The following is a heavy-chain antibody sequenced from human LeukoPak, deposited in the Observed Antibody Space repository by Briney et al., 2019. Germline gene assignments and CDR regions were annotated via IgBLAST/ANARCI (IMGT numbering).Heavy chain of an antibody. Sequence: GGSLRLSCAASGFTFSTYGMHWVRQAPGKGLEWVAVLRYDGSDKYYADSVKGRFIISRDNSKNTLYLQMNSLRAEDTAVYYCARGAYYYDSTGAFDIWGQGTMVTVSS. V-gene: IGHV3-30*02. D-gene: IGHD3-22*01. CDR3: ARGAYYYDSTGAFDI. CDR2: LRYDGSDK. CDR1: GFTFSTYG. J-gene: IGHJ3*02.